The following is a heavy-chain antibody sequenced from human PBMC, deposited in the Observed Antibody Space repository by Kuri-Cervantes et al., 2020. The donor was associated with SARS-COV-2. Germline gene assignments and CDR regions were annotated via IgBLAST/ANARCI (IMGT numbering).Heavy chain of an antibody. CDR3: ARVPYYYDGSGFFYFDY. J-gene: IGHJ4*02. V-gene: IGHV3-30-3*01. CDR2: ISYDGTNK. CDR1: EFTFRNYA. D-gene: IGHD3-22*01. Sequence: GGSLRLSCAASEFTFRNYAMHWVRQAPGKGLEWVAVISYDGTNKYYADFVNGRFTISRDNSNNTLYLQMNSLRVEDTAVYYCARVPYYYDGSGFFYFDYWGQGTLVTVSS.